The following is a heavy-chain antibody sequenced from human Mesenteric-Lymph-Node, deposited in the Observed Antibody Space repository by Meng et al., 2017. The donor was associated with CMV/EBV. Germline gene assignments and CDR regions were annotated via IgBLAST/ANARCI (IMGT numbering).Heavy chain of an antibody. J-gene: IGHJ6*02. V-gene: IGHV3-21*01. CDR3: AREKRITIFGVVIRSRNGDYYGMDV. CDR1: GFTFSSYA. Sequence: GESLKISCAASGFTFSSYAMHWVRQAPGKGLEWVSSISSSSSYIYYADSVKGRFTISRDNAKNSLYLQMNSLRAEDTAVYYCAREKRITIFGVVIRSRNGDYYGMDVWGQGTTVTVSS. D-gene: IGHD3-3*01. CDR2: ISSSSSYI.